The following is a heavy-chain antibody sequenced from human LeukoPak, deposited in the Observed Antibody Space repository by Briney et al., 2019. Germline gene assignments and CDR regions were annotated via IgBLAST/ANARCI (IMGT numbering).Heavy chain of an antibody. Sequence: GGSLRLSCAASGFTFSSYGMHWVRQAPGKGLEWVAFIRYVGSNKYYADSETGRFTISRDNSKNTLYLQMNSQRAEDTAVYYCAKDRFRVRGVGYFDYWGQGTLVTVSS. CDR3: AKDRFRVRGVGYFDY. J-gene: IGHJ4*02. CDR2: IRYVGSNK. V-gene: IGHV3-30*02. CDR1: GFTFSSYG. D-gene: IGHD3-10*01.